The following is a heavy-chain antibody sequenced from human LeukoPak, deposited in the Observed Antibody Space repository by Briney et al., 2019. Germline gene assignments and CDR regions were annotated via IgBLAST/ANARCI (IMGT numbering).Heavy chain of an antibody. CDR3: ARGRSSWYYFDY. Sequence: PGGSLRLSCAASGFTVSSNCMSWVRQAPGKGLEWVSVIYSGGSTYYADSVKGRFTISRDNSKNTLYLQMNSLRAEDTAVYYCARGRSSWYYFDYWGQGTLVTVSS. CDR1: GFTVSSNC. J-gene: IGHJ4*02. D-gene: IGHD6-13*01. CDR2: IYSGGST. V-gene: IGHV3-53*01.